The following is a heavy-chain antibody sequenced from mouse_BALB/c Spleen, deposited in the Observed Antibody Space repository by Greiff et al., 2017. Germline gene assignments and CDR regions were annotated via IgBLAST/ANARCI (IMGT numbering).Heavy chain of an antibody. J-gene: IGHJ4*01. Sequence: VQLKESGPELVKPGASVKIPCKASGYTFTDYNMDWVKQSHGKSLEWIGDINPNNGGTIYNQKFKGKATLTVDKSSSTAYMELRSLTAEDTAVYFCARGPPYYYWSEGYYAMDYWGQGTSVTVSS. CDR3: ARGPPYYYWSEGYYAMDY. V-gene: IGHV1-18*01. CDR1: GYTFTDYN. CDR2: INPNNGGT. D-gene: IGHD1-1*01.